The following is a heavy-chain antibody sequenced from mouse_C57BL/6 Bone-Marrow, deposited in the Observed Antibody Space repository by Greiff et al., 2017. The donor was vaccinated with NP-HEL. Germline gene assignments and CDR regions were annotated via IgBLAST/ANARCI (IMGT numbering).Heavy chain of an antibody. CDR3: AISYGSSYYFDY. J-gene: IGHJ2*01. CDR1: GYTFTDYN. D-gene: IGHD1-1*01. V-gene: IGHV1-22*01. CDR2: INPNNGGT. Sequence: EVQLQQSGPELVKPGASVKMSCKASGYTFTDYNMHWVKQSHGKSLEWIGYINPNNGGTSYNQKFKGKATLTVTKSSSHAYMELRSLTSEDSAVYDCAISYGSSYYFDYWGQGTTLTVSS.